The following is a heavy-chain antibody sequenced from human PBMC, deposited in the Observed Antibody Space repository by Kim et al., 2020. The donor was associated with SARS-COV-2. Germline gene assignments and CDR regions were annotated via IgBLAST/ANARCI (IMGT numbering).Heavy chain of an antibody. V-gene: IGHV4-38-2*02. CDR2: IYHSGST. D-gene: IGHD3-16*01. J-gene: IGHJ3*02. Sequence: SETLSLTCTVSGYSISSSYYWGWIRQPPGKGLEWIGSIYHSGSTYYNPSLKSRVTISVDTSKNQFSLKLSSVTAADTAVYYCARNIMITFGGVNAFDIWGQGTMVTVSS. CDR3: ARNIMITFGGVNAFDI. CDR1: GYSISSSYY.